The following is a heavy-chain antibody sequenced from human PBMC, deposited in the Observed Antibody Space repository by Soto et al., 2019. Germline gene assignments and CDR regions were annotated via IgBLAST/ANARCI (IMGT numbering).Heavy chain of an antibody. Sequence: GGSLRLSCAASGFTFSSYGIHWVRQAPGKGLEWVAVISYDGSNEYYADSVKGRFTISRDNSKNTLYLQMNSLRAEDTAVYHCAKPYYYGSRYYYGMDVWGQGTTVTVSS. V-gene: IGHV3-30*18. D-gene: IGHD3-10*01. CDR2: ISYDGSNE. CDR1: GFTFSSYG. CDR3: AKPYYYGSRYYYGMDV. J-gene: IGHJ6*02.